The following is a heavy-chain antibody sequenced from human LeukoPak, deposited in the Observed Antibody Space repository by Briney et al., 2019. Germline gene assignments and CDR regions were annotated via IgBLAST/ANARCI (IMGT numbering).Heavy chain of an antibody. D-gene: IGHD3-10*01. V-gene: IGHV4-39*01. CDR1: GGSISSSSYY. CDR3: ATNRGYYGRAFDI. Sequence: PSETLSLTCTVSGGSISSSSYYWGWIRQPPGKGLEWIGSIYYSGSTYYNPSLKSRVTISVDTSKNQFSLKLSSVTAADTAVYYCATNRGYYGRAFDIWGQGTMVTVSS. J-gene: IGHJ3*02. CDR2: IYYSGST.